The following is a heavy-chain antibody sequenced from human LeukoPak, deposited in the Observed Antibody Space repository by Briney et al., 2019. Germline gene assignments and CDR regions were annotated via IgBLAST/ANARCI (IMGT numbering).Heavy chain of an antibody. CDR3: ATFYGHHYYFDY. J-gene: IGHJ4*02. V-gene: IGHV4-39*07. Sequence: SETLSLTCTVSGGSISSSSYYWGWIRQPPGKGLEWIGSIYYSGSTYYNPSLKSRVTISVDTSKNQFSLKLSSVTAADTAVYYCATFYGHHYYFDYWGQGTLVTVSS. CDR2: IYYSGST. CDR1: GGSISSSSYY. D-gene: IGHD4-17*01.